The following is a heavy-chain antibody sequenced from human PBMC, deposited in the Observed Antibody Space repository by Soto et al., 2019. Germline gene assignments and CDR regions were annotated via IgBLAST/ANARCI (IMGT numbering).Heavy chain of an antibody. CDR3: AKDRTGSLVPDAFDI. CDR1: GFTFSSYG. CDR2: ISYDGSNK. V-gene: IGHV3-30*18. J-gene: IGHJ3*02. Sequence: GSLRLSCAASGFTFSSYGMHWVRQAPGKGLEWVAVISYDGSNKYYADSVKGRFTISRDNSKNTLYLQMNSLRAEDTAVYYCAKDRTGSLVPDAFDIWGQGTMVTVSS. D-gene: IGHD6-13*01.